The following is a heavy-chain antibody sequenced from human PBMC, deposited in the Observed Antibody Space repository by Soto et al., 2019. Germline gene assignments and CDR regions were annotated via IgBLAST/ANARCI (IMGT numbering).Heavy chain of an antibody. V-gene: IGHV4-34*01. J-gene: IGHJ5*02. D-gene: IGHD3-22*01. CDR3: ARGGYYDSGRRFDP. CDR1: GGSFSGYY. CDR2: IKRSGST. Sequence: SETLSLTCAVYGGSFSGYYWSWIRQPPGKGLEWIGEIKRSGSTNYNPSLKSRVTVSIDTSKNQFSLKVTCVTAADTAVYYCARGGYYDSGRRFDPWGQGTLVTVSS.